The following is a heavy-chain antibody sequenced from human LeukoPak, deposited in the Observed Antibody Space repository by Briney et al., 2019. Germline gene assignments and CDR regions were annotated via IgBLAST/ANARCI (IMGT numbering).Heavy chain of an antibody. CDR3: ARGGVGCFDY. Sequence: GESPILSCAASGFTFTTYWIRWVRQAPGKGLVWVSHINSDGSSATYADSVKGRLTISRDNAKNTVYLQMNSLRAEDTAVYYCARGGVGCFDYWGQGALVTVSS. CDR1: GFTFTTYW. J-gene: IGHJ4*02. V-gene: IGHV3-74*01. CDR2: INSDGSSA. D-gene: IGHD6-19*01.